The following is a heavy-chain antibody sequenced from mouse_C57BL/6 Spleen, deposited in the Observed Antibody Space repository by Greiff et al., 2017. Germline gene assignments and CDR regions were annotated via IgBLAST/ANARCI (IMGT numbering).Heavy chain of an antibody. Sequence: VQLQQSGAELVRPGASVTLSCKASGYTFTDYEMHWVKQTPVHGLEWIGAIDPETGGTAYNQKFKGKAILTADKSSSTAYMELRSLTSEDSAVXYCTRRELLSHWYFDVWGTGTTVTVSS. CDR1: GYTFTDYE. CDR2: IDPETGGT. V-gene: IGHV1-15*01. J-gene: IGHJ1*03. D-gene: IGHD6-1*01. CDR3: TRRELLSHWYFDV.